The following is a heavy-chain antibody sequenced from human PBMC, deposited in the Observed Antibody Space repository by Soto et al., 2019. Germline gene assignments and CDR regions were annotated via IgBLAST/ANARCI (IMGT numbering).Heavy chain of an antibody. J-gene: IGHJ4*01. D-gene: IGHD5-12*01. CDR1: GGTFSSYA. V-gene: IGHV1-69*13. CDR2: IIPIFGTA. Sequence: SSVKVSCKASGGTFSSYAISWVRQAPGQGLEWMGGIIPIFGTANYAQKFQGRVTITADESTSTAYMELSSLRSEDTAVYYCARERMATITRGYFDYRGHVTLVTISP. CDR3: ARERMATITRGYFDY.